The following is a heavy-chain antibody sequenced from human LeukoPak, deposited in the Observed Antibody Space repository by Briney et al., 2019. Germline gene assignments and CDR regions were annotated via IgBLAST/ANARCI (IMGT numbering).Heavy chain of an antibody. V-gene: IGHV3-9*02. CDR3: AKVWRSGLMVRGVKTSDAFDI. Sequence: GGSLRLSCAASGFTSDDYTMHWVRKAQGKGLKLVSGISWNSGSIGYADSVKRRFTISRDNAKNSLYLQMNSLRAEDTALYYCAKVWRSGLMVRGVKTSDAFDIWGQGTMVTVSS. CDR2: ISWNSGSI. J-gene: IGHJ3*02. CDR1: GFTSDDYT. D-gene: IGHD3-10*01.